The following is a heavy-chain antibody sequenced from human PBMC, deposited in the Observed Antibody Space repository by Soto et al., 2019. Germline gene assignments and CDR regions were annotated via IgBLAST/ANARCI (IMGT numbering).Heavy chain of an antibody. CDR1: GFTFNIYA. Sequence: EVQVLESGGGLVQPGGSLRLSCAASGFTFNIYAMSWVRQAPGKGLEWVSDISGSGGSTYYADSVKGRFTISRDNCNNTLYVLMNSLRAEDTAVYYCSKRPLPEGLQEALGAFDIWGQGTTVTVSS. V-gene: IGHV3-23*01. J-gene: IGHJ3*02. CDR3: SKRPLPEGLQEALGAFDI. CDR2: ISGSGGST.